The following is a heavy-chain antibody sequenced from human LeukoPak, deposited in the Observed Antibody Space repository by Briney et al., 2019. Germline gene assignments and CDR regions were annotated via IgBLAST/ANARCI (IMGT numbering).Heavy chain of an antibody. V-gene: IGHV4-59*01. CDR2: IYYSGST. D-gene: IGHD3-3*01. CDR1: GGSISSYY. Sequence: PSETLSLTCTVSGGSISSYYWSWIRQPPGKGLEWIGYIYYSGSTNYNPSLKSRVTISVDTSKNQFSLELSSVTAADTAVYYCARVTIFGVVRYFDYWGQGTLVTVSS. J-gene: IGHJ4*02. CDR3: ARVTIFGVVRYFDY.